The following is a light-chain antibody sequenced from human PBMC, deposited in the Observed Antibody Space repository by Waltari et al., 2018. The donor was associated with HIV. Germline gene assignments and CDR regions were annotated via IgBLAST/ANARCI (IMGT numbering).Light chain of an antibody. CDR2: DDS. V-gene: IGLV3-21*02. J-gene: IGLJ2*01. CDR3: QVWSNSGDHSGGV. CDR1: NIGSKS. Sequence: SYVLSQAPSVSVAPGQTASITCGGNNIGSKSVPWYQQKPGQAPVLVVYDDSDRPSGIPERFSGSNSGNTATLTISRVEAGDEADYYCQVWSNSGDHSGGVFGGGTKLTVL.